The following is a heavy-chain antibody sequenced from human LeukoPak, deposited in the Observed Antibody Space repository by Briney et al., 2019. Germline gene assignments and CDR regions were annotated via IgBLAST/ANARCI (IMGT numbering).Heavy chain of an antibody. Sequence: GRSLRLSCAASGFTFGDYALHWVRQFPGKGLEWVSGISWNSGSIGYADSVKGRFTISRDNSKNTLYLQMNSLRAEDTAIYYCARVWKGNYYDYWGQGTLVTVSS. CDR1: GFTFGDYA. V-gene: IGHV3-9*01. D-gene: IGHD1-1*01. CDR3: ARVWKGNYYDY. J-gene: IGHJ4*02. CDR2: ISWNSGSI.